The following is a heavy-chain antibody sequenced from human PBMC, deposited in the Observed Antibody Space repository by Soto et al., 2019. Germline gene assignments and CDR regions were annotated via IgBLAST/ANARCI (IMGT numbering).Heavy chain of an antibody. CDR1: GDSVSSNSAA. CDR2: TYYRSKWYN. Sequence: SQTLSLTCAISGDSVSSNSAAWNWIRQSPSRGLEWLGRTYYRSKWYNDYAVSVKSRITINPDTSKNQFSLQLNSVTPEDTAVYYCARDRGRSAVAGRRDYFDYWGQGTLVTVSS. D-gene: IGHD6-19*01. V-gene: IGHV6-1*01. J-gene: IGHJ4*02. CDR3: ARDRGRSAVAGRRDYFDY.